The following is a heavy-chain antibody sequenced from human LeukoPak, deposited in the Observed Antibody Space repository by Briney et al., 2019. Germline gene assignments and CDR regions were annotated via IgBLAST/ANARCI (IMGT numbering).Heavy chain of an antibody. D-gene: IGHD3-10*01. J-gene: IGHJ4*02. Sequence: GASVKASCTTSGYTFTSYGISWVRQAPGQGLEWMGWISAYNGNTNYAQKLQGRVTMTTDTSTTTAYMELSRLRSDDTAVYYCARSSGPGRPRVDYWGQGTLVTVSS. CDR1: GYTFTSYG. CDR3: ARSSGPGRPRVDY. CDR2: ISAYNGNT. V-gene: IGHV1-18*01.